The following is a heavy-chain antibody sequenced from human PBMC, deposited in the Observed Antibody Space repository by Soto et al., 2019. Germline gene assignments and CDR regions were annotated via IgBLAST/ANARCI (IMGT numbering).Heavy chain of an antibody. V-gene: IGHV3-7*03. CDR1: GFTFSSYW. Sequence: HPGGSLRLSCAASGFTFSSYWMSWVRQAPGKGLEWVANIKQDGSEKYYVDSVKGRFTISRDNAKNSLYLQMNSLRAEDTAVYYCARARTKAYCSGGGCYRAVNYYYGMDVRGQGTTVTVSS. D-gene: IGHD2-15*01. CDR2: IKQDGSEK. CDR3: ARARTKAYCSGGGCYRAVNYYYGMDV. J-gene: IGHJ6*02.